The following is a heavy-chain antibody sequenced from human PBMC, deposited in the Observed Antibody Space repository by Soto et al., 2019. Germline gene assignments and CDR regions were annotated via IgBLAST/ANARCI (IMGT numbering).Heavy chain of an antibody. CDR3: ARDVVAAAGYYHYYGMDV. D-gene: IGHD6-13*01. Sequence: QVQLVQSGAEVKKPGSSVKVSCKASGGTFSSYAISWVRQAPGQGLEWMGGIIPIFGTANYAHKFQCRGTITADESASTVYMELSSLRSEDTAVYYCARDVVAAAGYYHYYGMDVWGQGTTVTVSS. J-gene: IGHJ6*02. CDR2: IIPIFGTA. CDR1: GGTFSSYA. V-gene: IGHV1-69*01.